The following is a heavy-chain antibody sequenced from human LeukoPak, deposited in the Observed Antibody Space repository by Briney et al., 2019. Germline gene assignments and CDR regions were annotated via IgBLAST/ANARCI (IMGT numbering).Heavy chain of an antibody. J-gene: IGHJ4*02. CDR3: ARAPHPYCSGGNCIYFDY. Sequence: GGSLRLSCAASGFTFSDYAMNWVRQAPGKGLEWVSSISSSSSYIYYTDSVKGRFTLSRDNAKKSLYLQMNSLRAEDTAVYYCARAPHPYCSGGNCIYFDYWGQGTLVTVSS. D-gene: IGHD2-15*01. V-gene: IGHV3-21*01. CDR1: GFTFSDYA. CDR2: ISSSSSYI.